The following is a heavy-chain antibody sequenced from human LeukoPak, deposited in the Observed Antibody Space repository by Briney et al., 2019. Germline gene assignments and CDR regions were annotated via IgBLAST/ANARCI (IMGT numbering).Heavy chain of an antibody. J-gene: IGHJ6*03. CDR2: INHSGST. CDR3: ARAVVVPAATYYYYYMDV. D-gene: IGHD2-2*01. V-gene: IGHV4-34*01. Sequence: PSETLSPTCAVYGGSFSGYYWSWIRQPPGKGLEWLGEINHSGSTNYTPSLKSRVTISADTYKNQFSLKLSSVTAADTAVYYCARAVVVPAATYYYYYMDVWGKGTTVTVS. CDR1: GGSFSGYY.